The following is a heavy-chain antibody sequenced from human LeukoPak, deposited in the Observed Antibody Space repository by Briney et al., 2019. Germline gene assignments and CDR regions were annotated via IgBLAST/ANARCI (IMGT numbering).Heavy chain of an antibody. D-gene: IGHD3-22*01. CDR2: MFSGGST. Sequence: PSETLSLTCTVSGASISSSYCTWIRQSAGEGLEWIGRMFSGGSTTYNPSFKGRVTMSLDTSKRQFSLNLSSVTAADTAVYYCARDQTYYVSSGYYYVTYLQHWGQGILVTVSS. J-gene: IGHJ1*01. CDR3: ARDQTYYVSSGYYYVTYLQH. V-gene: IGHV4-4*07. CDR1: GASISSSY.